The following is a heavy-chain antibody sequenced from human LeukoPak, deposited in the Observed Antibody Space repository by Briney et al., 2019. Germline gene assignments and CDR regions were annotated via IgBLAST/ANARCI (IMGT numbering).Heavy chain of an antibody. CDR3: ARREYGYDSSGYEGY. J-gene: IGHJ4*02. D-gene: IGHD3-22*01. Sequence: GESLKISCQASGYSFTSYWISWVRQLPGKGLEWLGRIVPSDSYTNYSPSFQGHVTISADKSISTAYLQWSKLKASDTAMYYCARREYGYDSSGYEGYWGQGTLVTVSS. CDR1: GYSFTSYW. V-gene: IGHV5-10-1*01. CDR2: IVPSDSYT.